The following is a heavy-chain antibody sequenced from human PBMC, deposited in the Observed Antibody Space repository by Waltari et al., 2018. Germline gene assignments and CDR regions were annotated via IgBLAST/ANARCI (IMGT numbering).Heavy chain of an antibody. D-gene: IGHD1-1*01. CDR1: GFTFSRYW. CDR2: IKQDGSEK. J-gene: IGHJ2*01. CDR3: ARLGGNGRTRYFDL. V-gene: IGHV3-7*01. Sequence: EVQLVESGGGLVQPGGSLRLSCAASGFTFSRYWMSWVRQAPGKGLEWVANIKQDGSEKYYVDSVKGRFTISRDNAKNSLYLQMNSLRAEDTAVYYCARLGGNGRTRYFDLWGRGTLVTVSS.